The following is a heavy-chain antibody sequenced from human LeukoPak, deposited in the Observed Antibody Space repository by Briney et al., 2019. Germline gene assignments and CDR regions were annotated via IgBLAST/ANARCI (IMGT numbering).Heavy chain of an antibody. CDR1: GYSFTSYW. CDR2: IYPGDSDT. D-gene: IGHD3-9*01. V-gene: IGHV5-51*01. J-gene: IGHJ4*02. Sequence: GESLKISCKGSGYSFTSYWIGWVRQMPGKGLEWMGIIYPGDSDTRYSPSFQGQVTISADKPISTAYLQWSSLKASDTAMYYCARQPYYYDILTGYYTTHFDYWGQGTLVTVSS. CDR3: ARQPYYYDILTGYYTTHFDY.